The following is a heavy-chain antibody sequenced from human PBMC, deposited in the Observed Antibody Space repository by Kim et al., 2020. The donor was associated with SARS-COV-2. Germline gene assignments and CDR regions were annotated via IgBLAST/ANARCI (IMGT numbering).Heavy chain of an antibody. CDR1: GFTVSSNY. Sequence: GGSLRLSCAASGFTVSSNYMSWVRQAPGKGLEWVSVIYSGGSTYYADSVKGRFTISRDNSKNTLYLQMNSLRAEDTAVYYCARDGLYDYVWGSYRYYDYWGQGTLVTVSS. J-gene: IGHJ4*02. D-gene: IGHD3-16*02. CDR3: ARDGLYDYVWGSYRYYDY. V-gene: IGHV3-66*01. CDR2: IYSGGST.